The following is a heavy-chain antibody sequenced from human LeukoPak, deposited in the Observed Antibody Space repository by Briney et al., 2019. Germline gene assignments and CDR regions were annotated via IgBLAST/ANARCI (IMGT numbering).Heavy chain of an antibody. D-gene: IGHD3-10*01. V-gene: IGHV4-34*01. Sequence: SETLSLTCAVYGGSFSGYYWSWIRRPPGKGLEWIGEINHSGSTNYNPSLKSRVTISVDTSKNQFSLKLSSVTAADTAVYYCARGRITMVRGVIGRYFDYWGQGTLVTVSS. J-gene: IGHJ4*02. CDR3: ARGRITMVRGVIGRYFDY. CDR1: GGSFSGYY. CDR2: INHSGST.